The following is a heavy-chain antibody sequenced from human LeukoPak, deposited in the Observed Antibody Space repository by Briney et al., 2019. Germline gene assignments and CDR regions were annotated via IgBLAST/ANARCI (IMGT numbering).Heavy chain of an antibody. CDR3: ARSYGSGNYFEY. CDR1: DGSISTYY. J-gene: IGHJ4*02. V-gene: IGHV4-59*01. D-gene: IGHD3-10*01. CDR2: IYYSGSA. Sequence: PSETLSLTCTVSDGSISTYYWSWIRQPPGEGLEWIGYIYYSGSAKYNPSLKSRVTMSVDTSKNQFSLKLSSVTAADTAVYYCARSYGSGNYFEYWGQGTLVTVSS.